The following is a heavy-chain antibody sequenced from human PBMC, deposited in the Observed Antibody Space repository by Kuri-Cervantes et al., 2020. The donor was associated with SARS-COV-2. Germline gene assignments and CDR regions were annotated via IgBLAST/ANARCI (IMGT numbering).Heavy chain of an antibody. Sequence: GGSLRLSCATSGFTFSSYAMSWVRQAPGKGLEWVSAIDGSSGDTYYADSVKGRCTISRDNSKNTLYLQMNSLRDEDTAVYYCARGSEAGYYYFDYWGQGTLVTVSS. CDR3: ARGSEAGYYYFDY. CDR1: GFTFSSYA. J-gene: IGHJ4*02. V-gene: IGHV3-23*01. CDR2: IDGSSGDT. D-gene: IGHD3-9*01.